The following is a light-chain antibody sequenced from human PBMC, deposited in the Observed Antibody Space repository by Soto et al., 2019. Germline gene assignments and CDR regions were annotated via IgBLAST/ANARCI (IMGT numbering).Light chain of an antibody. CDR3: AAWDDSLNGYV. V-gene: IGLV1-44*01. Sequence: QSVLTQPPSASGTRGQRVTISCSGSSSNIGSNTVNWYQQLPGTAPKLLIYNKNQRPSGVPDRFSGSKSGTSASLAISGLQSEDEADYYCAAWDDSLNGYVFGTGTKVTVL. CDR2: NKN. J-gene: IGLJ1*01. CDR1: SSNIGSNT.